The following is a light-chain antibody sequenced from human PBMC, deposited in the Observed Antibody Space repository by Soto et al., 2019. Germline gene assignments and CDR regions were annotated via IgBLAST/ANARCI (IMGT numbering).Light chain of an antibody. CDR3: GTWDNTQNGYV. J-gene: IGLJ1*01. V-gene: IGLV1-51*01. CDR1: GSNIGKNY. CDR2: DNN. Sequence: QSVLTQPSSVSAAPGQRITISCSGSGSNIGKNYVSWYQQVPGTAPKLLIYDNNKRPSGIPDRFSGSKSVTSATLGITGPQTGDEGDYYCGTWDNTQNGYVFGTGTKVTVL.